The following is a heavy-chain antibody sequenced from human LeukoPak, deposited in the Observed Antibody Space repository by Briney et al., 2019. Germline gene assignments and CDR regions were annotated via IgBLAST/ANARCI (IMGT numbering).Heavy chain of an antibody. CDR2: TYYRSKWYN. J-gene: IGHJ4*02. CDR3: AREAQWLVPGENFDY. Sequence: SQTLSLTCAISGDSVSSNSAAWNWIRQSPSRGLEWLGRTYYRSKWYNDYAVSVKSRITINPDTPKNQFSLQLNSVTPEDTAVYYCAREAQWLVPGENFDYWGQGTLVTVSS. CDR1: GDSVSSNSAA. V-gene: IGHV6-1*01. D-gene: IGHD6-19*01.